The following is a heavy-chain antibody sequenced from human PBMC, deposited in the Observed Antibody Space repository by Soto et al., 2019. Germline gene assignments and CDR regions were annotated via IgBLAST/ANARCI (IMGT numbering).Heavy chain of an antibody. V-gene: IGHV4-59*01. J-gene: IGHJ4*02. D-gene: IGHD6-13*01. Sequence: SETLSLTCTVSGGSISSYYWIWIRQPPGKGLEWIGYIYYSGSTNYNPSLKSRVTISVDTSKNQFSLKLSSVTAADTAVYYCARGEQLVYNEYWGQGTLVTVSS. CDR1: GGSISSYY. CDR3: ARGEQLVYNEY. CDR2: IYYSGST.